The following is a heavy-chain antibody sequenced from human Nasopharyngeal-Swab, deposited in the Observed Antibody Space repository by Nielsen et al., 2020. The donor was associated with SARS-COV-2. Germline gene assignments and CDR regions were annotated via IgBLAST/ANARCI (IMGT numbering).Heavy chain of an antibody. CDR2: INPSGGSP. CDR3: ARDVDSSGYYAWFDP. D-gene: IGHD3-22*01. CDR1: GYTFTSYY. Sequence: ASVKVSCKASGYTFTSYYMHWVRQAPGQGLEWMGIINPSGGSPSYAQKFQGRVTMTRDTSTSTVYMELSSLRSEDTAVYYCARDVDSSGYYAWFDPWGQGTLVTVSS. J-gene: IGHJ5*02. V-gene: IGHV1-46*01.